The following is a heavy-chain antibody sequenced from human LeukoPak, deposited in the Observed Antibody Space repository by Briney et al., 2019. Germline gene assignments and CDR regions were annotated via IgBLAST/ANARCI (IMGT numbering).Heavy chain of an antibody. CDR1: GFTFSSYW. D-gene: IGHD6-13*01. Sequence: GGSLRLSCAASGFTFSSYWMSWVRQAPGKGLEWVANIKQDGSEKYYVDSVKGRFTISRDNAKNSLYLQMNSLRAEDTAVYYCARSYDVAAASGEYFQHWGQGTLVTVSS. CDR2: IKQDGSEK. J-gene: IGHJ1*01. V-gene: IGHV3-7*01. CDR3: ARSYDVAAASGEYFQH.